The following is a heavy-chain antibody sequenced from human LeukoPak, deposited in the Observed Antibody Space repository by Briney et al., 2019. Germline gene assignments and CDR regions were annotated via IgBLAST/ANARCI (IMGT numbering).Heavy chain of an antibody. D-gene: IGHD1-1*01. J-gene: IGHJ4*02. V-gene: IGHV3-7*01. CDR3: ARDPVVER. CDR1: GFSLSNYW. CDR2: IKQDGSEK. Sequence: GGSLRLSCAASGFSLSNYWMSWVRQAPGKGLEWVANIKQDGSEKYYVDSVKGRFTISRDNAKNSLYLQMNSLRAEDTAVYYCARDPVVERWGQGTLVTVSS.